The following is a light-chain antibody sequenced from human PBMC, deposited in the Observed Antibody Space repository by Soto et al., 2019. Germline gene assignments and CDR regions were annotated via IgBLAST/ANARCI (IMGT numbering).Light chain of an antibody. CDR1: QSINTY. Sequence: DIQMTQSPSSLSASVGDRVIITCRASQSINTYLNWYQQKPGKAPKVLIYAASSLQSGVPARFSGSGSGTDFTLTISSLQPEDFATYFCQQSYNTPRTFGQGTKLEI. J-gene: IGKJ2*02. CDR2: AAS. CDR3: QQSYNTPRT. V-gene: IGKV1-39*01.